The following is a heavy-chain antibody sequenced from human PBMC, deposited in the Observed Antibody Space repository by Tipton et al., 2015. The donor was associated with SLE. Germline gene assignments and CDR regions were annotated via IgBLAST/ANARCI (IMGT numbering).Heavy chain of an antibody. Sequence: LRLSCTVSGGSISSYYWSWIRQPPGKGLEWIGYIYYSGSTNYNPSLKSRLTISVDTSKNQFSLKLSSVTAADTAVYYCARARGSSFGVINYYFDYWSQGTLVTVSS. CDR3: ARARGSSFGVINYYFDY. D-gene: IGHD3-3*01. J-gene: IGHJ4*02. CDR2: IYYSGST. V-gene: IGHV4-59*01. CDR1: GGSISSYY.